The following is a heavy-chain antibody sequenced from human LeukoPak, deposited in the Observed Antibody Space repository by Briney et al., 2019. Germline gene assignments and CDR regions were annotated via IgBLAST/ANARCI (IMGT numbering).Heavy chain of an antibody. J-gene: IGHJ4*02. CDR1: GFTFSSYA. D-gene: IGHD3-22*01. CDR2: ISTSSIYI. CDR3: ARVGDSSGYLTYSFDY. V-gene: IGHV3-21*01. Sequence: GGTLRLSCVASGFTFSSYAMNWVRQAPGKGLEWVSFISTSSIYIYYADSVKGRFTISRDNAKNSLYLQMNSLRAEDTAVYYCARVGDSSGYLTYSFDYWGQGTLVTVSS.